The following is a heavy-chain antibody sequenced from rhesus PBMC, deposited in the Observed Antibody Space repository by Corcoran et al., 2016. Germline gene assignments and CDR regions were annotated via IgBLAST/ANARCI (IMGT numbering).Heavy chain of an antibody. CDR1: GCTFSSFW. J-gene: IGHJ4*01. CDR2: ISRGWGST. V-gene: IGHV3S42*01. D-gene: IGHD4-35*01. Sequence: EVQLVVSGGGLAKPGGSLRLSCAASGCTFSSFWMNWVRQTPGKGLEWNSAISRGWGSTYYADSVKGRFTISRDNSKNPLSLQMNRLIAEDTAVYYCAKEPTVATSGYWGQGVLVTVSS. CDR3: AKEPTVATSGY.